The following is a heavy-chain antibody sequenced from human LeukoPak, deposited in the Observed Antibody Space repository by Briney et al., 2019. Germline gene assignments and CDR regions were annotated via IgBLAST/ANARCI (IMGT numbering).Heavy chain of an antibody. CDR3: ARDGPIVVVPAAMVKYDAFDI. Sequence: GGSLRLSCAASGFTFSSYSMNWVRQAPGKGLEWVSYISSNSSTIYYADSVKGRFTISRDNAKNSLYLQMNSLRAEDTAVYYCARDGPIVVVPAAMVKYDAFDIWGQGTMVTVSS. CDR2: ISSNSSTI. CDR1: GFTFSSYS. J-gene: IGHJ3*02. D-gene: IGHD2-2*01. V-gene: IGHV3-48*04.